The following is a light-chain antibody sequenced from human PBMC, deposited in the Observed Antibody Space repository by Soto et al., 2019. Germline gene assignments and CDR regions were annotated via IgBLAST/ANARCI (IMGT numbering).Light chain of an antibody. V-gene: IGLV1-51*01. CDR1: NSNIGSND. Sequence: QSVLTQPPSVSAAPGQRVTISCSGSNSNIGSNDVSWYQQLPGTGPKLLIYDNNKRPSGIPDRFSGYRAGTSATLGITGLQTGDEADYYCGAWDSSLGAWGFGGGTKLTVL. CDR3: GAWDSSLGAWG. J-gene: IGLJ2*01. CDR2: DNN.